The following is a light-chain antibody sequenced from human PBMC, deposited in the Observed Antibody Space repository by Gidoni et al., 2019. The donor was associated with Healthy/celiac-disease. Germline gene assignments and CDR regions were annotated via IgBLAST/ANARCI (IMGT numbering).Light chain of an antibody. CDR2: DAS. Sequence: EIVLTQSPATLSLSQGKRATLSCRTSQIVSSYLAWYQQKPGHAPRLLIYDASNRATGIPARFSGSGSGTDFTLTISSLEPEDFAVYYCQQRSNWPPLFTFGPGTKVDIK. CDR3: QQRSNWPPLFT. J-gene: IGKJ3*01. CDR1: QIVSSY. V-gene: IGKV3-11*01.